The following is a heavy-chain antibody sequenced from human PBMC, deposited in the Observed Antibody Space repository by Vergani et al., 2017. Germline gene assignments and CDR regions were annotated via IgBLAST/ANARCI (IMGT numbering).Heavy chain of an antibody. CDR2: IYWDDDK. D-gene: IGHD1-26*01. Sequence: QITLKESGPTLVKPTQTLTLTCTFSGFSLSTSGVGVGWIRQPPGKALEWLALIYWDDDKRYSPSLKSMLTITKATSKNQVVLTMTNMDPVDTATYYCAHRRVGATGGAFDIWGQGTMVTVSS. CDR1: GFSLSTSGVG. J-gene: IGHJ3*02. CDR3: AHRRVGATGGAFDI. V-gene: IGHV2-5*02.